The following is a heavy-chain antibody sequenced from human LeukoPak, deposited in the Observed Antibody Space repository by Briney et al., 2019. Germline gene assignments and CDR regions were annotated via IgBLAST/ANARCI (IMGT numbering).Heavy chain of an antibody. CDR1: GFTFSSYG. CDR3: ARDLTMIPMDV. J-gene: IGHJ6*03. D-gene: IGHD3-22*01. CDR2: ISASGAST. Sequence: GGSLRLSCAASGFTFSSYGMSWVRQAPGKGLEWVSAISASGASTFYADSVKGRFTISRDNSKNTLYLQMNSLRAEDTAVYYCARDLTMIPMDVWGKGTTVTVSS. V-gene: IGHV3-23*01.